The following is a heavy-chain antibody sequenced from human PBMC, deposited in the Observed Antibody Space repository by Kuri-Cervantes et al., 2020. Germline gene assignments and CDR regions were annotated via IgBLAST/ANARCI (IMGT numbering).Heavy chain of an antibody. Sequence: GGSLRLSCAASGFTFSSYWMNWVRQAPGKGLEWVANIQHDGSEKYYVDSVKGRFTFSRDNAKNSLFLHMDSLRAEDTAVYYCVTERRNYYLDVWGKGTTVTVSS. V-gene: IGHV3-7*01. CDR2: IQHDGSEK. J-gene: IGHJ6*03. CDR3: VTERRNYYLDV. CDR1: GFTFSSYW.